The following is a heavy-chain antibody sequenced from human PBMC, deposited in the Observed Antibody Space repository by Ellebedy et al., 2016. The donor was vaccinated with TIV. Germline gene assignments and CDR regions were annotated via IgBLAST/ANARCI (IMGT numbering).Heavy chain of an antibody. CDR2: IIPILGIA. V-gene: IGHV1-69*04. Sequence: SVKVSCXASGGTFSSYAISWVRQAPGQGLEWMGRIIPILGIANYAQKFQGRVTITADKSASTAYMELSSLRSEDTAVYYCARETVAGDDYWGQGTLVTVSS. J-gene: IGHJ4*02. D-gene: IGHD6-19*01. CDR1: GGTFSSYA. CDR3: ARETVAGDDY.